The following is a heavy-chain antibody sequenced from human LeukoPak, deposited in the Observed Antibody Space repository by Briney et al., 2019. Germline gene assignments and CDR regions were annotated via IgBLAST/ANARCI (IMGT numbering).Heavy chain of an antibody. J-gene: IGHJ4*02. D-gene: IGHD3-9*01. V-gene: IGHV3-74*01. CDR1: GFTFSSYW. CDR3: AKEVYDILTGYHFDY. Sequence: PGGSLRLSCAASGFTFSSYWMSWVRQAPGKGLVWVSRINSDGSSTSYADSVKGRFTISRDNAKNTLYLQMNSLRAEDTAVYYCAKEVYDILTGYHFDYWGQGTLVTVSS. CDR2: INSDGSST.